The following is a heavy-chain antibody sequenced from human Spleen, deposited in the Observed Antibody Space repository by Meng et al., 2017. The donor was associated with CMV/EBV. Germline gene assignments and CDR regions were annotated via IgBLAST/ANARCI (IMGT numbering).Heavy chain of an antibody. J-gene: IGHJ6*02. CDR2: IKQDGSEK. Sequence: GESLKISCAASGFTFSSYWMSWVRQAPGKGLEWVANIKQDGSEKYYVDSVKGRFTLSRDNSKNTLYLQMNGLRPEDTAVYYCAKEGGAKSRRKPYYFGMDVWGRGTTVTVSS. CDR1: GFTFSSYW. V-gene: IGHV3-7*01. CDR3: AKEGGAKSRRKPYYFGMDV. D-gene: IGHD2-2*01.